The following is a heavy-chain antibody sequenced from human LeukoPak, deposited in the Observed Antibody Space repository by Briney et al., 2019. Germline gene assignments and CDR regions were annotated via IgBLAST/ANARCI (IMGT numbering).Heavy chain of an antibody. CDR1: GFTFSSYG. CDR3: ARPYSPYYYYGMDV. D-gene: IGHD6-13*01. J-gene: IGHJ6*02. V-gene: IGHV3-33*01. CDR2: IWYDGSNK. Sequence: GGSLRLSCAASGFTFSSYGMHWVRQAPGKGLEWVAVIWYDGSNKYYADSVKGRFTISRDNSKNTLYLQMNSLRAEDTAVYYCARPYSPYYYYGMDVWGQGTTVTVSS.